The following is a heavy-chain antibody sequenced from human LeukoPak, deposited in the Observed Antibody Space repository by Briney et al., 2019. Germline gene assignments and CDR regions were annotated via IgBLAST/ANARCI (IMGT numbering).Heavy chain of an antibody. V-gene: IGHV4-59*01. CDR2: IYYGGST. CDR1: GGSISSYY. CDR3: AKSGNIAYGLSAYNYYGLDV. Sequence: SETLSFTCTVSGGSISSYYWSWIRQPPGKGLEWIGYIYYGGSTNYNPSLKSRTTISVDTSKSQVSLRLNSVTAEDTAVYYCAKSGNIAYGLSAYNYYGLDVWGQGTTVTVSS. J-gene: IGHJ6*02. D-gene: IGHD3-10*01.